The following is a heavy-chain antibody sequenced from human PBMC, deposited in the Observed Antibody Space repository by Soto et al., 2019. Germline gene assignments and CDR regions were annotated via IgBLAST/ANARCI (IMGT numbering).Heavy chain of an antibody. D-gene: IGHD3-9*01. CDR3: AKGVLRYFDWLLWFDY. Sequence: GGSLRLSXAASGFTFSSYAMSWVRQAPGKGLEWVSAISGSGGSTYYADSVKGRFTISRDNSKNTLYLQMNSLRAEDTAVYYCAKGVLRYFDWLLWFDYWGQGTLVTVSS. CDR2: ISGSGGST. V-gene: IGHV3-23*01. CDR1: GFTFSSYA. J-gene: IGHJ4*02.